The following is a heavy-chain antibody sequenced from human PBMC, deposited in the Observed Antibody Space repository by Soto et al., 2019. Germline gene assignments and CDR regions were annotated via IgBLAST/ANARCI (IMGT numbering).Heavy chain of an antibody. CDR3: ARDYMVRGVMRWFDP. J-gene: IGHJ5*02. V-gene: IGHV4-4*02. CDR1: GGSISSNNW. Sequence: PSETLSLTCAVSGGSISSNNWWSWVRQPPGKGLEWIGEIYHSGSTNYNPSLKSRVTISVDKSKNQFSLKLSSVTAADTAVYYCARDYMVRGVMRWFDPWGQGTLVTVSS. CDR2: IYHSGST. D-gene: IGHD3-10*01.